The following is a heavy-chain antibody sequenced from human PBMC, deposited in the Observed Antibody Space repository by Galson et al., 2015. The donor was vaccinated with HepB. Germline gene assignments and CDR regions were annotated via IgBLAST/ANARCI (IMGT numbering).Heavy chain of an antibody. CDR1: GFTVSSNY. D-gene: IGHD3-22*01. CDR2: IYSGTST. CDR3: ARGPRYYYDSSGPGYFDY. Sequence: SLRLSCAASGFTVSSNYMSWVRQAPGKGQEWVSIIYSGTSTYYADSVRGRFTISRHNFKNTLYLQMNSLRAEDTAVYYCARGPRYYYDSSGPGYFDYWGQGTLVTVSS. J-gene: IGHJ4*02. V-gene: IGHV3-53*04.